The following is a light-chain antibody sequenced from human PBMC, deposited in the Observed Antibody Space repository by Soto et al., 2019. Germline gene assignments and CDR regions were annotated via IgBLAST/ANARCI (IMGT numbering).Light chain of an antibody. CDR1: SSDVGGYTY. V-gene: IGLV2-8*01. J-gene: IGLJ2*01. CDR3: SSYAGSNNFVV. Sequence: QSALTQPPSASGSPGQSVTISCTGTSSDVGGYTYVSWYQQHPGKAPKLMIYEVSKRPSGVPDRFSGSKSGNTATLSVSGLHAEDAGDYYSSSYAGSNNFVVFGGGPKLTV. CDR2: EVS.